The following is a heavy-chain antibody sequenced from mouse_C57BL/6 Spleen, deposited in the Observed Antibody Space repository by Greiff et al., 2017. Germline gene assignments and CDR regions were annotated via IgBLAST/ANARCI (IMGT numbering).Heavy chain of an antibody. CDR1: GFTFSDYG. J-gene: IGHJ4*01. Sequence: EVQLQESGGGLVKPGGSLKLSCAASGFTFSDYGMHWVRQAPEKGLEWVAYISSGSSTIYYAATVKGRFTISRDKAKNTLFLQMTSLRSEDSAMYYCARGARDYAMDYWGQGTSVTVSS. CDR3: ARGARDYAMDY. CDR2: ISSGSSTI. V-gene: IGHV5-17*01.